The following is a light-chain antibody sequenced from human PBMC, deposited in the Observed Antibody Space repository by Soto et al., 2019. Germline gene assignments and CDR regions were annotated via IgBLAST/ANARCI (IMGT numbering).Light chain of an antibody. J-gene: IGLJ1*01. CDR1: SSDVGGYNY. Sequence: QSALTQPASVSGSPGQSITISCTGTSSDVGGYNYVSWYQQHPGKAHKLMIYDVSNRPSGVSNRFSGSKSGNTASLTISGLQAEDEADYYCSSYTSSSTPWVFGTGTRSPS. V-gene: IGLV2-14*01. CDR2: DVS. CDR3: SSYTSSSTPWV.